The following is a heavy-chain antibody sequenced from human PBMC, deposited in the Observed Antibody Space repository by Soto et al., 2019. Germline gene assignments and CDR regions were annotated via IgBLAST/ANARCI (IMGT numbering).Heavy chain of an antibody. D-gene: IGHD5-18*01. CDR1: GFTFSSYA. V-gene: IGHV3-23*01. CDR2: ISGSGGST. CDR3: AKDRGYSYGYGFDY. Sequence: GGSLRLSCAASGFTFSSYAMSWVRQAPGEGLEWVSAISGSGGSTYYADTVKGRITITRDNSKSTEYLQMNSLRDEDTALYYCAKDRGYSYGYGFDYWGKGTLVTVSS. J-gene: IGHJ4*02.